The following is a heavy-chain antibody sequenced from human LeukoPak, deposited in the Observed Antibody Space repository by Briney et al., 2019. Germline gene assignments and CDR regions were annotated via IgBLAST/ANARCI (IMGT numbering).Heavy chain of an antibody. J-gene: IGHJ6*02. CDR2: IYYSGST. D-gene: IGHD6-13*01. CDR3: ARGSGYSSRWDRGPHYYDYRMDV. V-gene: IGHV4-59*01. Sequence: TSETLSLTCTVSGGSISSYYWSWIRQPPGKGLEWIGYIYYSGSTNYNPSLKSRVTISVDTSKNQFSLKLSSVTAADTAVYYWARGSGYSSRWDRGPHYYDYRMDVLGQGTTVTVSS. CDR1: GGSISSYY.